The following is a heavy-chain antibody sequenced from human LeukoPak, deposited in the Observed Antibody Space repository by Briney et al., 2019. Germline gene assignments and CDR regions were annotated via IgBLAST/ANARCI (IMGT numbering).Heavy chain of an antibody. J-gene: IGHJ4*02. Sequence: GGSLRLSCADSGFTFRSYAMSWVRQAPGKGLEWVSAISGSGGSTNYADSVKGRFTISRDNSKNTLYLQMNSLRAEDTAVYYCAKGLSSVPRYYFDYWGQGTLVTVSS. CDR3: AKGLSSVPRYYFDY. CDR1: GFTFRSYA. V-gene: IGHV3-23*01. D-gene: IGHD3-10*01. CDR2: ISGSGGST.